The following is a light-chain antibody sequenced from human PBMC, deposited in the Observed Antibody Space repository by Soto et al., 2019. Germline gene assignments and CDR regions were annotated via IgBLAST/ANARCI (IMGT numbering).Light chain of an antibody. CDR1: QSVSSSY. V-gene: IGKV3-20*01. Sequence: EIVLTQSPGTLSLSPGERATLSCRASQSVSSSYLAWYQQKPGQASRLLIYGASSRATGIPDRFSGSGSGTDFTLTISRLEPEGFAVYYCQQYGSSPRRYTFGQGTKVDIK. CDR2: GAS. J-gene: IGKJ2*01. CDR3: QQYGSSPRRYT.